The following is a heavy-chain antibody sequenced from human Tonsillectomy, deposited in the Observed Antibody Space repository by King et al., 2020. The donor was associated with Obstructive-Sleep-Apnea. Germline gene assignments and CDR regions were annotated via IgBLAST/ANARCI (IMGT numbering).Heavy chain of an antibody. CDR2: IWYDGSNE. CDR3: AKVRGPFNHRYFDY. Sequence: VQLVESGGGVVQPGRSLRLSCAASGFTFSGYGMHWVRQAPGQGLEWVAVIWYDGSNEFYADSVKGRFTISRDTAKNTLYLQMNSLRAEDTAVYYCAKVRGPFNHRYFDYWGQGTLVTVSS. D-gene: IGHD1-14*01. J-gene: IGHJ4*02. CDR1: GFTFSGYG. V-gene: IGHV3-33*06.